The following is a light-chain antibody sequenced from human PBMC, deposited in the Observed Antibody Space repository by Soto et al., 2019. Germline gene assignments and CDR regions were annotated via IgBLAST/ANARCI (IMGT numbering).Light chain of an antibody. CDR1: SSNIGAGYD. V-gene: IGLV1-40*01. J-gene: IGLJ1*01. Sequence: QAVVTQPPSVSGAPGQTVTISCTGSSSNIGAGYDVHWYQQLPGTAPKLLIYLNANRPSGVPDRFSGSKSGTSASLAITGLQAEDEADYYCQSYDSTLTEYVFGTGTKLTVL. CDR2: LNA. CDR3: QSYDSTLTEYV.